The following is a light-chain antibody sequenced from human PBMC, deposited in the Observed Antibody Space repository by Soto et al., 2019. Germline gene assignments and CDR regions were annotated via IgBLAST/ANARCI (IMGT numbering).Light chain of an antibody. CDR1: SSNIGSNT. CDR2: SNN. J-gene: IGLJ2*01. CDR3: AAWDVSLNGPVVV. V-gene: IGLV1-44*01. Sequence: QSVLTQPPSASGTPGQRVTISCSGSSSNIGSNTVNWYQQLPGTAPKLLIYSNNQRPSGVPDRFSGSKSGTSASLAISGLQSEDEADYYCAAWDVSLNGPVVVFGGGTKLTVL.